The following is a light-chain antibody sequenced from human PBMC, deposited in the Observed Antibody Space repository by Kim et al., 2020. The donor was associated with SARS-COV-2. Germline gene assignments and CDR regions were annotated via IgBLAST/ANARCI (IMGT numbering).Light chain of an antibody. CDR3: AAWDGSLNVWV. V-gene: IGLV1-44*01. CDR2: GDG. J-gene: IGLJ3*02. Sequence: QSVLTQPPSASGTPGQRVTISCSGSKSNVGNNPVNWYQQFPGTAPKLLIYGDGQRPSGVFDRFSGSKSGTSASLAIVGLHSEDEAAYYCAAWDGSLNVWVFGGGTQLTVL. CDR1: KSNVGNNP.